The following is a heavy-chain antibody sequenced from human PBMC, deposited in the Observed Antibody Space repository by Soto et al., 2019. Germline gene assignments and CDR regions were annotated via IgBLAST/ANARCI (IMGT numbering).Heavy chain of an antibody. J-gene: IGHJ4*02. CDR2: IKQDGSEK. V-gene: IGHV3-7*05. CDR3: ARDGAGRDIVATTVDY. CDR1: GFTFSSYW. D-gene: IGHD5-12*01. Sequence: GGSLRLSCAASGFTFSSYWMSWVRQAPGKGLEWVANIKQDGSEKYYVDSVKGRFTISRDNAKNSLYLQMNSLRAEDTAVYYFARDGAGRDIVATTVDYWGQGTLVTVSS.